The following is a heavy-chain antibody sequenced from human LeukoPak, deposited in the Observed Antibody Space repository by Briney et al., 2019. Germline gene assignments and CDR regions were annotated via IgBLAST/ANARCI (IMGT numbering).Heavy chain of an antibody. D-gene: IGHD4-11*01. V-gene: IGHV1-18*01. CDR1: GYAFTSYH. CDR2: ISAYYGNT. J-gene: IGHJ3*02. Sequence: ASVKVSCKASGYAFTSYHISWVRQAPGQGLEWMGWISAYYGNTNYAQKLQGRVTMTTDTSTTTAYMELSRLRSDDTAVYYCARDLDDYSNYADAFDIWGPGTMVTVSS. CDR3: ARDLDDYSNYADAFDI.